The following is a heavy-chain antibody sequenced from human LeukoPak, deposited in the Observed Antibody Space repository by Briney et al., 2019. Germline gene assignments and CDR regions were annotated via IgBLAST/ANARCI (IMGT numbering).Heavy chain of an antibody. CDR3: ARGGWLRAYYYYYYMDV. CDR1: GGTFSSYA. CDR2: IIPIFGTA. D-gene: IGHD6-19*01. V-gene: IGHV1-69*06. Sequence: GASVKVSCKASGGTFSSYAISWVRQAPGQGLEWMGGIIPIFGTANYAQKFQGRVTITADKSTSTAYMELSSLRSEDTAVYYCARGGWLRAYYYYYYMDVWGKGTTVTVSS. J-gene: IGHJ6*03.